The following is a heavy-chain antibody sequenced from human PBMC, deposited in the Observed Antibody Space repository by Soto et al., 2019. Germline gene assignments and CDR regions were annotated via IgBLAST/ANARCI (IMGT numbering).Heavy chain of an antibody. CDR3: GRALRGFSAFDI. CDR1: SGSISSTKW. Sequence: QVQLQESGPGLVKPSGTLSLTCTVSSGSISSTKWWSWVRQPPGKGLEWIGEIYHSGSINYNPSLNSRVTISVDKSKNHFSLTLSSVTAADTAVYYCGRALRGFSAFDIWGQGTLVTVSS. D-gene: IGHD3-16*01. CDR2: IYHSGSI. V-gene: IGHV4-4*02. J-gene: IGHJ3*02.